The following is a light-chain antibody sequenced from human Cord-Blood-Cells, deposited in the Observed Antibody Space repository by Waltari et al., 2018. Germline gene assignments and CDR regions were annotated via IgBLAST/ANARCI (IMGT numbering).Light chain of an antibody. V-gene: IGLV2-14*01. CDR1: SSDVGGYNY. Sequence: QSALTQPASVSGSPGQSITISCTGTSSDVGGYNYVSWYPQHPGKAPKLLIYDVSKRPSGGSCRFSGSKSGNTASLTISGLQAEDEADYYCSSYTSSSTYVVFGGGTKLTVL. CDR2: DVS. CDR3: SSYTSSSTYVV. J-gene: IGLJ2*01.